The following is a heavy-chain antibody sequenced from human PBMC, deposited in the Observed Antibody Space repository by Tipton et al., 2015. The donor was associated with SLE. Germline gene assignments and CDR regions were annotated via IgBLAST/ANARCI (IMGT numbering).Heavy chain of an antibody. J-gene: IGHJ3*02. V-gene: IGHV4-59*01. D-gene: IGHD6-19*01. CDR2: MFYIGNS. CDR3: AAYNSGSHAFHI. Sequence: TLSLTCSVPGGSITDFYWSWLRKPPGKGLQWIGFMFYIGNSEYNPSLKSRVTISIDTSKSQYSLNLTSVTAADTAVYYCAAYNSGSHAFHIWGQGTMVTVSS. CDR1: GGSITDFY.